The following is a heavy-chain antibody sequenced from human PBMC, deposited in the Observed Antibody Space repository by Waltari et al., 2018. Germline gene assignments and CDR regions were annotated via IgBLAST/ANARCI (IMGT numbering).Heavy chain of an antibody. CDR2: IYHSGST. Sequence: QVQLQESGPGLVKPSETLSLTCTVSGYSISSGYYWGWIRQPPGKGLEWIGSIYHSGSTYYNPSLKSRVTISVDTSKNQFSLKLSSVTAADTAVYYCARREGYCSSTSCQNWFDPWGQGTLVTVSS. J-gene: IGHJ5*02. CDR1: GYSISSGYY. V-gene: IGHV4-38-2*02. CDR3: ARREGYCSSTSCQNWFDP. D-gene: IGHD2-2*01.